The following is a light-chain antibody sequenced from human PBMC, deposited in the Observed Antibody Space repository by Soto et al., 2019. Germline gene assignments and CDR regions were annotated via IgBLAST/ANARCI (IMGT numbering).Light chain of an antibody. Sequence: EIVLTQSPGTLSLSPGERATLSCRASQSVSSSYLAWYRQKPGQAPRLLIYDASNRATGIPARFSGSGSGTDFTLTISSLEPEDFAVYYCQQRSNWPPWTFGQGTKVDIK. J-gene: IGKJ1*01. CDR1: QSVSSSY. V-gene: IGKV3-11*01. CDR3: QQRSNWPPWT. CDR2: DAS.